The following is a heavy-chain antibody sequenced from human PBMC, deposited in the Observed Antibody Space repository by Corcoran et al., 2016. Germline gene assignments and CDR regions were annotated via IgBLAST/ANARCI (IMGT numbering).Heavy chain of an antibody. Sequence: QVQLVQSGVEVKKPGASVKVSCKASGYSFVSYGISWVRQAPGQGLEWMAWISGYNDNTKYAQKFQGRVTTTTDTSTSTAYLEVKSLRSDDTAVYYCGRDGVVVTANDRYYGMDVWGQGTTVTVSS. CDR2: ISGYNDNT. V-gene: IGHV1-18*01. D-gene: IGHD2-21*02. CDR3: GRDGVVVTANDRYYGMDV. J-gene: IGHJ6*02. CDR1: GYSFVSYG.